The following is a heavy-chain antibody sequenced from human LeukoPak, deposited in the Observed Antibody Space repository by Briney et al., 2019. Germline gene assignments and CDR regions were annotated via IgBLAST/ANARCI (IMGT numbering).Heavy chain of an antibody. CDR3: ARDSAGGAFDI. CDR2: ISYDGSNK. D-gene: IGHD1-26*01. J-gene: IGHJ3*02. Sequence: GGSLRLSCAASGFTFSSYAMHWVRQAPGKGLEWVAVISYDGSNKYYADSVKGRFTISRDNSKNTLYLQMNSLRAEDTAVYYCARDSAGGAFDIWGQGTMVTVSS. V-gene: IGHV3-30*04. CDR1: GFTFSSYA.